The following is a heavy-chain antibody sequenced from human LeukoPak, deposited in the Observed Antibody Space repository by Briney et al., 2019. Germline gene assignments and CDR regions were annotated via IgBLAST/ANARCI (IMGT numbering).Heavy chain of an antibody. D-gene: IGHD1-26*01. CDR1: GFTFSSYW. CDR3: ARGIDGSYSDYFDY. CDR2: IKQDGSEK. Sequence: PGGSLRLSCAASGFTFSSYWMSWVRQAPGKGLEWVANIKQDGSEKYYVDSVKGRFTISRDNAKNSLYLQMNSLRAEDTAVYYCARGIDGSYSDYFDYWGPGTLVTVSS. V-gene: IGHV3-7*01. J-gene: IGHJ4*02.